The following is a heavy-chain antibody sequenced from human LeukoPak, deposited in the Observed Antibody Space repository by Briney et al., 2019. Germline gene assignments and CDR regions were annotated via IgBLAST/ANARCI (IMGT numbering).Heavy chain of an antibody. V-gene: IGHV1-18*01. CDR1: GYTFTSYG. J-gene: IGHJ6*02. Sequence: ASVTVSCKASGYTFTSYGISWVRQAPGQGLEWMGWISAYNGNTNYAQKLQGRVTMTTDTSTSTAYMELRSLRSDDTAVYYCARDWLTCVELSSTSCHGPYYYGMDVWGQGTTVTVSS. CDR2: ISAYNGNT. CDR3: ARDWLTCVELSSTSCHGPYYYGMDV. D-gene: IGHD2-2*01.